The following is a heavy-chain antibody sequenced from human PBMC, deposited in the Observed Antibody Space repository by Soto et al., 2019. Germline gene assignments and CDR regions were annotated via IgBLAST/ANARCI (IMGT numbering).Heavy chain of an antibody. CDR2: ISAYNGNT. CDR1: GYTFTSYG. Sequence: QVQLVQSGAEVKKPGASVKVSCKASGYTFTSYGISWVRQAPGQGLEWMGWISAYNGNTNYAQKLQGRVTMTTDTSTGKAYMELRSLRSDDTAVYYCARDGEEIVVVVAAQTDYYYYYYMDVWGKGTTVTVSS. J-gene: IGHJ6*03. V-gene: IGHV1-18*01. D-gene: IGHD2-15*01. CDR3: ARDGEEIVVVVAAQTDYYYYYYMDV.